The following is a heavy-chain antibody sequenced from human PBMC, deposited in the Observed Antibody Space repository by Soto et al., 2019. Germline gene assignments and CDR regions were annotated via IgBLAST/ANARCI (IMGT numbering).Heavy chain of an antibody. V-gene: IGHV3-7*03. J-gene: IGHJ3*01. Sequence: GGSLRLSCAASGITFSDYWMSWVRQAPGKGLEWVAKIKQDGSEKLYVGSVKGRFAVSRDNAKNSLYLQMNSLRVEDTAVYFCARDFTDDAFDLSGQATMDTVSS. CDR3: ARDFTDDAFDL. CDR2: IKQDGSEK. CDR1: GITFSDYW.